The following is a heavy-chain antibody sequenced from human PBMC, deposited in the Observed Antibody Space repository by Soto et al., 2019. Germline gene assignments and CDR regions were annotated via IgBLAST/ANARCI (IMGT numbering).Heavy chain of an antibody. CDR1: GYTFSHHG. CDR3: AKARPRLTQNFYEIA. CDR2: ISAYNGDT. V-gene: IGHV1-18*01. Sequence: QIQLVQSGAEVKKPGASVRVSCKASGYTFSHHGFSWVRQVPGQGLEWLGWISAYNGDTAYAQKFQDRFTMNTDTSASTDYMELRSVRHDDTAVYYCAKARPRLTQNFYEIARGQGAQVTGSS. J-gene: IGHJ4*02. D-gene: IGHD3-22*01.